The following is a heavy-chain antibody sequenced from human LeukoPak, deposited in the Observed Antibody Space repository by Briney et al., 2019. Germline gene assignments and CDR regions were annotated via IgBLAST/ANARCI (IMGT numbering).Heavy chain of an antibody. J-gene: IGHJ3*02. CDR2: IYYSGST. CDR3: AREDMITFGGVIGI. CDR1: GGSISSYY. D-gene: IGHD3-16*02. V-gene: IGHV4-59*01. Sequence: PSETLSLTCTVSGGSISSYYWSWIRQPPGKGLEWIGYIYYSGSTNYNPSLKSRVTISVDTSKNQFSLKLSSVTAADTAVYYCAREDMITFGGVIGIWGQGTMVTVSS.